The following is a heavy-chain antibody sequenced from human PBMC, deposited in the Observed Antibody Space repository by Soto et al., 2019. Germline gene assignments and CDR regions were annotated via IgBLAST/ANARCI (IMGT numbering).Heavy chain of an antibody. CDR1: GFAFSSYA. Sequence: EVQLLESGGGLVQPGGSLRLSCAASGFAFSSYAMTWVRQAPGKELEWVSAISGSGGSTYYADSVKGRFTISRDSSKNTLYLQMNSLRAEDTAIYYCARPPNYYDSSGYSEWGQGTLVTVSS. D-gene: IGHD3-22*01. V-gene: IGHV3-23*01. CDR3: ARPPNYYDSSGYSE. CDR2: ISGSGGST. J-gene: IGHJ4*02.